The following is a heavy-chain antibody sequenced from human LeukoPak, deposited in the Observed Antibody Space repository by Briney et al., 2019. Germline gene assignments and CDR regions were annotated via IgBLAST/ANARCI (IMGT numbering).Heavy chain of an antibody. CDR3: ARDEGSGSYSVGFDY. Sequence: GGSLRLSCAASGFTFSDYYMSWIRQAPGKGLEWVSYISSSGSTIYYADSVKGRFTISRNNAKNSLYLQMNSLRAEDTAVYYCARDEGSGSYSVGFDYWGQGTLVTVSS. CDR2: ISSSGSTI. CDR1: GFTFSDYY. D-gene: IGHD3-10*01. J-gene: IGHJ4*02. V-gene: IGHV3-11*01.